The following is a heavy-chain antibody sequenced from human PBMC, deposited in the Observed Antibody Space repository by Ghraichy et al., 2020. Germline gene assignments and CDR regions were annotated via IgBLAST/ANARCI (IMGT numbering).Heavy chain of an antibody. CDR3: AIVGATTQIDY. J-gene: IGHJ4*02. CDR2: INHSGST. CDR1: GGSFSGYY. D-gene: IGHD1-26*01. V-gene: IGHV4-34*01. Sequence: ETLSLTCAVYGGSFSGYYWSWIRQPPGKGLEWIGEINHSGSTNYNPSLKSRVTISVDPSKNQFSLKLSSVTAADTAVYYCAIVGATTQIDYWGQGTLVTVSS.